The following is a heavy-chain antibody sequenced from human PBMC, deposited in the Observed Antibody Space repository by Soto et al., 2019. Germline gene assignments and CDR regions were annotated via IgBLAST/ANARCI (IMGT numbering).Heavy chain of an antibody. V-gene: IGHV3-23*01. CDR2: ISGSGGST. CDR3: AKDPVARWLFDY. D-gene: IGHD6-19*01. CDR1: GFTFSSYA. J-gene: IGHJ4*02. Sequence: EVQLLESGGGLVQPGGSLRLSCAASGFTFSSYAMSWVRQAPGKGLEWVSAISGSGGSTYYADSVKGRFTIPRDNSKNTLYLQMNSLRAEDTAVYYCAKDPVARWLFDYWGQGTLVTVSS.